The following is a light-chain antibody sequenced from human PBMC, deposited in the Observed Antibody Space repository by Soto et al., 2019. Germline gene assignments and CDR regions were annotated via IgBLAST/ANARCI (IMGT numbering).Light chain of an antibody. Sequence: EIVMTQSPATLSVSPGERATLSCRASQSLSSNLAWYQQKPGQSPRLLIYDVSTRATGIPARFSGSGSGTEFTLTISSLQSEDFAVYCCQQYYTWPLTFGGGTKVEIK. CDR1: QSLSSN. J-gene: IGKJ4*01. CDR3: QQYYTWPLT. CDR2: DVS. V-gene: IGKV3-15*01.